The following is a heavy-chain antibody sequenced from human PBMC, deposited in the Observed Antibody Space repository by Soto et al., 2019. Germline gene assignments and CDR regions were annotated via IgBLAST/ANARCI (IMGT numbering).Heavy chain of an antibody. CDR3: ARSLNWNHGPRFDP. V-gene: IGHV1-69*13. J-gene: IGHJ5*02. D-gene: IGHD1-1*01. CDR1: GGTFSSYA. CDR2: IIPIFGTA. Sequence: SVKVSCKASGGTFSSYAISWVRQAPGQGLEWMGGIIPIFGTANYAQKFQGRVTITADESTSTAYMELSSLRSEDTAVYYCARSLNWNHGPRFDPWGQGTLVTVSS.